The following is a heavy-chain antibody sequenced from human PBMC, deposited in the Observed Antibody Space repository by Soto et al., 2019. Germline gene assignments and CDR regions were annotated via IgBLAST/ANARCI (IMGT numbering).Heavy chain of an antibody. D-gene: IGHD1-7*01. J-gene: IGHJ4*02. CDR1: GFTVSNNY. V-gene: IGHV3-53*01. Sequence: EVPLVESGGGLIQPGGSLRLSCAASGFTVSNNYMSWVRQAPGKGLEWVSLIYSGGSTYYVDSVKGRFTISRDNSKNTLYLQMNSLGAEDTAMYYCARGISRTHDYWGQGALVTVSS. CDR3: ARGISRTHDY. CDR2: IYSGGST.